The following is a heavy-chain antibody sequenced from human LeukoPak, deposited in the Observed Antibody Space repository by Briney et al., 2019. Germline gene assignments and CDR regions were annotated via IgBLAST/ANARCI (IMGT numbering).Heavy chain of an antibody. D-gene: IGHD3-10*01. CDR3: AKMRFGDDVFDI. V-gene: IGHV3-21*04. CDR2: ISSSSSHI. J-gene: IGHJ3*02. Sequence: GGSLRLSCAASGFTFSSYTMNWVRQAPGKGLEWVSLISSSSSHIYYADSVKGRFTISRDNSMHTLYLQMNSLRVEDTAVYYCAKMRFGDDVFDIWGQGTMVTVSS. CDR1: GFTFSSYT.